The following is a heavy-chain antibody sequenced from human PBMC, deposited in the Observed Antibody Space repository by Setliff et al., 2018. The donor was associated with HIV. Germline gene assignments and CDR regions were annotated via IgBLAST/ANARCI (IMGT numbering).Heavy chain of an antibody. D-gene: IGHD3-10*01. Sequence: GASVKVSCKASGGTLNDYAVTWVRQAPGQGLDVVGENIPLFGTRNYVQRFQGRIAITTDESTATAYMDLSGLTSEDTAMYYCAFSIYRSGSYSFIFDYWGQGTLVTVSS. CDR2: NIPLFGTR. CDR3: AFSIYRSGSYSFIFDY. CDR1: GGTLNDYA. J-gene: IGHJ4*02. V-gene: IGHV1-69*05.